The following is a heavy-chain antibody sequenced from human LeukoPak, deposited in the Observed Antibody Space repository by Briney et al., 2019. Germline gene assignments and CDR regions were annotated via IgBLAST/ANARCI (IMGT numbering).Heavy chain of an antibody. V-gene: IGHV4-59*01. J-gene: IGHJ3*02. CDR3: ARGFRYAKYYDILTGPI. D-gene: IGHD3-9*01. Sequence: PSETLSLTCTVSGGSISSYYWSWIRQPPGKGLEWIGYIYYSGSTNYSPSLKSRVTISVDTSKNQFSLKLSSVTAADTAVYYCARGFRYAKYYDILTGPIWGQGTMVTVSS. CDR2: IYYSGST. CDR1: GGSISSYY.